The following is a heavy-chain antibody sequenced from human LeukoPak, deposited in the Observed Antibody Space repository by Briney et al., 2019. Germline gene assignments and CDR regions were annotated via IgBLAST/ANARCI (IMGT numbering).Heavy chain of an antibody. CDR2: INPNSGGT. CDR1: GYTFTGYY. D-gene: IGHD6-13*01. CDR3: ARVGSSWYKGNYMDV. V-gene: IGHV1-2*02. J-gene: IGHJ6*03. Sequence: ASVKVSCKASGYTFTGYYMHWVRQAPGQGLEWMGWINPNSGGTNYAQKFQGRVTMTRDTSISTAYMELSRLRSDDTAVYYCARVGSSWYKGNYMDVWGKGTTVTVSS.